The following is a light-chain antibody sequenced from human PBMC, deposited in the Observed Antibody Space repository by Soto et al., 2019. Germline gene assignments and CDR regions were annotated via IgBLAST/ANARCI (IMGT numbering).Light chain of an antibody. CDR1: QSISSY. CDR3: QQHFNLSPT. Sequence: DIQMTQSPSSLSASVGDRVTITCRTSQSISSYLNWYQQKPGKVPKLLIYAASSLQSGVPSRFSGSGFGTDFTLAISSLQAEDFATYFCQQHFNLSPTFGPGTRLEIK. CDR2: AAS. J-gene: IGKJ5*01. V-gene: IGKV1-39*01.